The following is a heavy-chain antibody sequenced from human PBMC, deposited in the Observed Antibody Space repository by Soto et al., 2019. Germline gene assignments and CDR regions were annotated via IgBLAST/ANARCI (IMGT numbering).Heavy chain of an antibody. CDR1: GFTFSDYY. CDR3: ARSGYYDSSLGTSAFDI. D-gene: IGHD3-22*01. J-gene: IGHJ3*02. Sequence: QVPLVESGGGLVKPGGSLRLSCAASGFTFSDYYMSWIRQAPGKGLEWVSYISSSGSTIYYADSVKGRFTISRDNAXNXXYLQMTSLRAEDTAVYYCARSGYYDSSLGTSAFDIWGQGTMVTVSS. CDR2: ISSSGSTI. V-gene: IGHV3-11*01.